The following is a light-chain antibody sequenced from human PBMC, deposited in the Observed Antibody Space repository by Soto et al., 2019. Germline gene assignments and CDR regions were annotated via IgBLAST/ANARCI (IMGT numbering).Light chain of an antibody. CDR3: QQYYNWPRT. Sequence: EIVLTQSPGTLSLSPGERATLSCRASQSVPRSYLAWYQQKPGQAPRLLIYDASSRATGIPDRFSGGGSGTDFTLTISRLEPEDFAVYYCQQYYNWPRTFGQGTKVDI. V-gene: IGKV3-20*01. CDR1: QSVPRSY. J-gene: IGKJ1*01. CDR2: DAS.